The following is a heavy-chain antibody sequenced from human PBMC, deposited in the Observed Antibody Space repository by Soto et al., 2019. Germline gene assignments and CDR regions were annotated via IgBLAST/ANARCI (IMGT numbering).Heavy chain of an antibody. CDR2: ISGNAGST. V-gene: IGHV3-23*01. J-gene: IGHJ4*02. CDR3: AKGADSAMGVDF. Sequence: EVQLLESGGDLVQPGGSLRLSCAASGFTFSSFAMSWVRQAPGKGLEWVSAISGNAGSTYYADSVKGRFTISRDNSKNMLYLQMNSLRAEDTAIYYCAKGADSAMGVDFWGQGTLVAVSS. D-gene: IGHD5-18*01. CDR1: GFTFSSFA.